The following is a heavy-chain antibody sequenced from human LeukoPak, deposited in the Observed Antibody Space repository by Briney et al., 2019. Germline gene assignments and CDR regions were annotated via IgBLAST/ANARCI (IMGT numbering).Heavy chain of an antibody. J-gene: IGHJ5*02. Sequence: SETLSLTCAVSGYSTSSGYYWGWIRQPPGKGLEWIGSIYHSGSTYYNPSLKSRVTISVDTSKNQFSLKLSSVTAADTAVYYCARPVTTYWSDPWGQGTLVTVSS. CDR3: ARPVTTYWSDP. V-gene: IGHV4-38-2*01. CDR2: IYHSGST. CDR1: GYSTSSGYY. D-gene: IGHD4-17*01.